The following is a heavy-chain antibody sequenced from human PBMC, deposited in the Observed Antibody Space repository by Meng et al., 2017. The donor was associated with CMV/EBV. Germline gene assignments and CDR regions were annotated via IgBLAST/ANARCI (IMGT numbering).Heavy chain of an antibody. CDR2: IIPILGIT. J-gene: IGHJ4*02. V-gene: IGHV1-69*10. CDR1: GGTFSSYA. Sequence: SVKVSCKASGGTFSSYAISWVRQAPGQGLEWMGGIIPILGITNYAQKFQGRVTITADKSTSTAYMELSNLRSEDTAVYYCARAIREGVTHHQYYFDYWGQGTLVTVSS. CDR3: ARAIREGVTHHQYYFDY. D-gene: IGHD4-23*01.